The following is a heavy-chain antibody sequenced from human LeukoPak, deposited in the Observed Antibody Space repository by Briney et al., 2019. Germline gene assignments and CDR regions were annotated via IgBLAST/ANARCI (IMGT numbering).Heavy chain of an antibody. CDR1: RFTLSSYA. CDR3: ARGREDTAWSPPDY. D-gene: IGHD5-18*01. V-gene: IGHV3-30-3*01. CDR2: ISYDGSNK. J-gene: IGHJ4*02. Sequence: GGSLRLSCAASRFTLSSYAMHWVRQAPGKGLEWVAVISYDGSNKYYADSVKGRFTISRDNSKNTLYLQMNSLRAEDTAVYYCARGREDTAWSPPDYWGQGSLVTVSS.